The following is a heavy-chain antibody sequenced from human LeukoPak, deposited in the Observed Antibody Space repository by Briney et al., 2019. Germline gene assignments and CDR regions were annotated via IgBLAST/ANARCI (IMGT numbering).Heavy chain of an antibody. CDR3: ARRREGTTGTSSTLYFDL. V-gene: IGHV1-2*06. CDR2: INPNSGGT. J-gene: IGHJ4*02. Sequence: ASVKVSRKPSGYTFTGYYMHWVRQAPGQGLEWMGRINPNSGGTNYAQKFQGSVSMTRDTTTSTAYMEQRRLRSHETAAYYCARRREGTTGTSSTLYFDLWGQGTLVTVSS. D-gene: IGHD1-1*01. CDR1: GYTFTGYY.